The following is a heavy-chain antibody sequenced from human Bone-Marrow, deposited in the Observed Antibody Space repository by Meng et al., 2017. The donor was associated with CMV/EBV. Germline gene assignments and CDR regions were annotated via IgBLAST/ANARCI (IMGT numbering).Heavy chain of an antibody. V-gene: IGHV3-7*01. CDR2: IKQDGSEK. J-gene: IGHJ1*01. D-gene: IGHD6-13*01. CDR3: ASLWYSNSWYHN. CDR1: GFTFSRYW. Sequence: GESLKISCAASGFTFSRYWMSWVRQAPGKGLEWVANIKQDGSEKYYVDSVKGRFTISRDNAKNSLYLQMNSLRAEDTAVYYCASLWYSNSWYHNWGQGTLVTVSS.